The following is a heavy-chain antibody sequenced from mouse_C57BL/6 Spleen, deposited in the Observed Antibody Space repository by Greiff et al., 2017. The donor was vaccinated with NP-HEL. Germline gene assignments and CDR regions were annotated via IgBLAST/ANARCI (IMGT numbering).Heavy chain of an antibody. CDR2: ISYDGSN. CDR3: ASWHYYGSSYLYYAMDY. D-gene: IGHD1-1*01. V-gene: IGHV3-6*01. CDR1: GYSIISGYY. Sequence: EVKLMESGPGLVKPSQSLSLTCSVTGYSIISGYYWNWIRQFPGNKLEWMGYISYDGSNNYNPSLKNRISITRDTSKNQFFLKLNSVTTEDTATYYCASWHYYGSSYLYYAMDYWGQGTSVTVSS. J-gene: IGHJ4*01.